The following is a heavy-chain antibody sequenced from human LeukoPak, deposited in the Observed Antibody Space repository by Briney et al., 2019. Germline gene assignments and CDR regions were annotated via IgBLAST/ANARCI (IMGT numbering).Heavy chain of an antibody. CDR1: GDSIRSGTYS. CDR2: IYTSGTI. Sequence: SETLSLTCTVSGDSIRSGTYSWGWIRQPAGRPLEWIGRIYTSGTINYNPSLKSRVTISVDAPKNQLSLKLSSATAADTAVYYCARDLKHIVAMDVWGKGTTVTVSS. D-gene: IGHD2-21*01. V-gene: IGHV4-61*02. CDR3: ARDLKHIVAMDV. J-gene: IGHJ6*03.